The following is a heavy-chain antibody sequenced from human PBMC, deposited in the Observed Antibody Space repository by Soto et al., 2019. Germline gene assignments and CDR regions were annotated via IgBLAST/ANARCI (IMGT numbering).Heavy chain of an antibody. CDR3: AGLSGGNPRGGDVDF. CDR1: GGTFSSYA. Sequence: QVQLVQSGAEVKKPGSSVKVSCKASGGTFSSYAISWVRQAPGQGLEWMGGIIPIIGTANYAQKFQGRVTMTADESKSTAYMELSSLRSEDTAVYYCAGLSGGNPRGGDVDFWGQGTLVTVSS. D-gene: IGHD1-26*01. J-gene: IGHJ4*02. V-gene: IGHV1-69*01. CDR2: IIPIIGTA.